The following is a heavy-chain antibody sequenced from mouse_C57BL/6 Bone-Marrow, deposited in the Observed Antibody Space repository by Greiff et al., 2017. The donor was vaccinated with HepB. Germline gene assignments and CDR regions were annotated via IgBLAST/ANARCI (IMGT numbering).Heavy chain of an antibody. D-gene: IGHD1-1*01. Sequence: QVHVKQSGPELVRPGVSVKISCKGSGYTFTDYAMHWVKQSHAKSLEWIGVISTYYGDASYNQKFKDKATMTVDKTSSTAYMELARLTSEDSAVYYCARGGTTVVAPYAMDYWGQGTSVTVSS. CDR1: GYTFTDYA. J-gene: IGHJ4*01. CDR2: ISTYYGDA. V-gene: IGHV1-67*01. CDR3: ARGGTTVVAPYAMDY.